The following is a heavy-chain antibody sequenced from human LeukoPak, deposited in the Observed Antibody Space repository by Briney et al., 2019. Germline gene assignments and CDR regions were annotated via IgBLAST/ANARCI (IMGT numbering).Heavy chain of an antibody. J-gene: IGHJ6*03. CDR1: GYTFTGYY. CDR2: INPNSGGT. Sequence: GSVKFSCKASGYTFTGYYMHWVRQAPGQGLEWMGWINPNSGGTNYAQKFQGRVTMTRDTSISTAYMELSRLRSDDTAVYYCARAGDYGDLYYYYYMDVWGKGTTVTISS. D-gene: IGHD4-17*01. CDR3: ARAGDYGDLYYYYYMDV. V-gene: IGHV1-2*02.